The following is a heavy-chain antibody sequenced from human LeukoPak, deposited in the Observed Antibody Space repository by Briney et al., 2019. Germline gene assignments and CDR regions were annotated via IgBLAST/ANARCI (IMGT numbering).Heavy chain of an antibody. J-gene: IGHJ3*02. V-gene: IGHV1-18*01. CDR2: ISAYNGNT. CDR3: ARGGSRSRRGDDAFDI. CDR1: GYTFTNYA. Sequence: ASVKVSCKASGYTFTNYAMNWVRQAPGQGLEWMGWISAYNGNTELAQTFQGRVTLATDASTSTAYVELRSLTSDDTAVYFCARGGSRSRRGDDAFDIWGQGTMVTVSS. D-gene: IGHD3-10*01.